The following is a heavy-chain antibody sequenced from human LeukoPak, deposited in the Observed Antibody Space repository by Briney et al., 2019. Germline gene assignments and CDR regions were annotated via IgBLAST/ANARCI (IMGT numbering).Heavy chain of an antibody. CDR2: IYSGGST. CDR3: AKASDTRITGTTQLDY. J-gene: IGHJ4*02. Sequence: GGSLRLSCAASGFTVSSNYMSWVRQAPGKGLEWVSVIYSGGSTYYADSVKGRFTISRDNSKNTLYLQMNSLRAEDTAVYYCAKASDTRITGTTQLDYWGQGTLVTVSS. CDR1: GFTVSSNY. V-gene: IGHV3-53*01. D-gene: IGHD1-7*01.